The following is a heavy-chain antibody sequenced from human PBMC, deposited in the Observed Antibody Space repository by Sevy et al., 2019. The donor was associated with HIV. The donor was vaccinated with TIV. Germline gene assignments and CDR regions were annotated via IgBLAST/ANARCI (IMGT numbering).Heavy chain of an antibody. D-gene: IGHD3-10*01. CDR3: ARDGSLSEPKLYGMDV. CDR2: TYYRSKWYN. CDR1: GDSVSSNSAA. J-gene: IGHJ6*02. Sequence: SQTLSLTCAISGDSVSSNSAAWNWIRQSPSRGLEWLGRTYYRSKWYNDYAVSVKSRITINPDTSKNQFSLQLNSVTPEDTAVYYCARDGSLSEPKLYGMDVWGQGTTVTVSS. V-gene: IGHV6-1*01.